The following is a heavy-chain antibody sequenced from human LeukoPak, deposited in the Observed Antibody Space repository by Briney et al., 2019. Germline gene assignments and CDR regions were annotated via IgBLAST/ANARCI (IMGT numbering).Heavy chain of an antibody. Sequence: GGSLRLSCAASGFVFSSYWMHWVRQAPGKGLVWVSRIYTDGSYTNYADSVKGRFTISRDNAKNTLSLHMNSLRAEDMAVYYCARGDDESLDHWGQGTLVTVSS. D-gene: IGHD3-16*01. V-gene: IGHV3-74*01. CDR3: ARGDDESLDH. J-gene: IGHJ4*02. CDR1: GFVFSSYW. CDR2: IYTDGSYT.